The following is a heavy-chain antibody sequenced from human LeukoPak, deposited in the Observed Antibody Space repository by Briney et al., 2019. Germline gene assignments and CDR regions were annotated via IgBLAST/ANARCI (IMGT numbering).Heavy chain of an antibody. D-gene: IGHD2-2*01. CDR1: RFTFRSYA. CDR2: ISYDGSNK. J-gene: IGHJ4*02. CDR3: AGDARPAAIWHHFDY. V-gene: IGHV3-30-3*01. Sequence: GGSLRLSCAASRFTFRSYAMHWVRQAPGKGLEWVALISYDGSNKYYADSVKGRFTISRDNSKNTLYLQMNSLRTEDTAVYYCAGDARPAAIWHHFDYWGQGTLVTVSS.